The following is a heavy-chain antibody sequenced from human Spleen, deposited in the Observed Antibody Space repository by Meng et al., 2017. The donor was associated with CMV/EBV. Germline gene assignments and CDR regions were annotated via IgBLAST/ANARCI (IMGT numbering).Heavy chain of an antibody. Sequence: SETLSLTCTVSGGSISSGDHYWSWIRQPPGKGLEWLGYIYFSGSTFYNPSLKSRVTISVDTSKNQFSLKLSSVTAADTAVYYCARDTTLLRFLEWSSIGMDVWGQGTTVTVSS. CDR1: GGSISSGDHY. D-gene: IGHD3-3*01. J-gene: IGHJ6*02. CDR2: IYFSGST. CDR3: ARDTTLLRFLEWSSIGMDV. V-gene: IGHV4-30-4*08.